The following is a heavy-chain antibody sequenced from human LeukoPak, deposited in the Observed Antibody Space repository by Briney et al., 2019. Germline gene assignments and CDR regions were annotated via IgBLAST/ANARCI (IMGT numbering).Heavy chain of an antibody. CDR3: ARDGRGSSGASDI. CDR2: ISSSSSYI. D-gene: IGHD1-26*01. CDR1: GFTFSSYS. V-gene: IGHV3-21*01. J-gene: IGHJ3*02. Sequence: GGSLRLSCAASGFTFSSYSMNWVRQAPGKGLEWVSSISSSSSYIYYADSVKGRFTISRDNAKNSLYLQMNSLRAEDTAVYYCARDGRGSSGASDIWGQGTMVTVSS.